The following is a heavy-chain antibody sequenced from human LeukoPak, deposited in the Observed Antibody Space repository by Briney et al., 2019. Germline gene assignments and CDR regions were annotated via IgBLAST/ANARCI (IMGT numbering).Heavy chain of an antibody. J-gene: IGHJ6*03. CDR2: VSPSSTTI. CDR3: ARDHPRYCSSTSCPYYYYYMDV. V-gene: IGHV3-48*01. D-gene: IGHD2-2*01. Sequence: GGSLRLSCAASGFTFSSYGLNWVRQAPGEGLEWVSYVSPSSTTIYYADSVKGRLTISRDNAKNSLYLQMNSLRAEDTAVYYCARDHPRYCSSTSCPYYYYYMDVWGKGTTVTVSS. CDR1: GFTFSSYG.